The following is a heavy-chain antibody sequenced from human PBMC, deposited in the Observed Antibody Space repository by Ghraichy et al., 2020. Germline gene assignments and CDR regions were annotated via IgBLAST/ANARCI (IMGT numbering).Heavy chain of an antibody. CDR3: AKDNCASLVRSRYYYYGMDV. Sequence: LSLTCAASGFTFSTYAINWVRQAPGKGLEWVSGISAGGGSTYYADSVKGRFTISRDNSKNTLYLQMNSLRAEDTALSYCAKDNCASLVRSRYYYYGMDVWGQGTTVTVSS. CDR1: GFTFSTYA. CDR2: ISAGGGST. D-gene: IGHD6-13*01. J-gene: IGHJ6*02. V-gene: IGHV3-23*01.